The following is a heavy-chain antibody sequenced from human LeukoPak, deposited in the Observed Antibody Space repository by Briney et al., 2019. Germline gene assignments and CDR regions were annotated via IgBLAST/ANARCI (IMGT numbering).Heavy chain of an antibody. CDR2: IIPILGIA. Sequence: SVEVSCKASGYTFTGHYMHWVRQASGQGLEWMGRIIPILGIANYAQKFQGRVTITADKSTSTAYMELSSLRSEDTAVYYCARHAKGIAAAGTVYWGQGTLVTVSS. CDR3: ARHAKGIAAAGTVY. CDR1: GYTFTGHY. V-gene: IGHV1-69*02. J-gene: IGHJ4*02. D-gene: IGHD6-13*01.